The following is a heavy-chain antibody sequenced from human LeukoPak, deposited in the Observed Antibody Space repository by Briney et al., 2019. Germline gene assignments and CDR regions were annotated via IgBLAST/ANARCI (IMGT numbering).Heavy chain of an antibody. CDR3: ARGSVVVPAAMAYYYYMDV. CDR2: IIPIFGTA. V-gene: IGHV1-69*13. J-gene: IGHJ6*03. D-gene: IGHD2-2*01. CDR1: GGTFSSYA. Sequence: GASVKVSCKASGGTFSSYAISWVRQAPGQGLEWMGGIIPIFGTANYAQKFQGRVTITADESTSTAYMELSSLRSEDTAVYYCARGSVVVPAAMAYYYYMDVWGKGTTVTVSS.